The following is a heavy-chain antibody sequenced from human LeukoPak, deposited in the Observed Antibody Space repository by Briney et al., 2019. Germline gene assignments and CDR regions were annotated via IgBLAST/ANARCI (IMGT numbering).Heavy chain of an antibody. CDR3: ATPCHMNKAAPFDL. V-gene: IGHV1-69-2*01. CDR2: VDPEDDEQ. D-gene: IGHD6-6*01. J-gene: IGHJ5*02. Sequence: GASVKVSCKASGYTFTDYYMHWVQQAPGKGLEWMGRVDPEDDEQIHAEKFQGRVPIPADTPKDPAYMELSSLRSEDTAVYYCATPCHMNKAAPFDLWGQGTLVTVPS. CDR1: GYTFTDYY.